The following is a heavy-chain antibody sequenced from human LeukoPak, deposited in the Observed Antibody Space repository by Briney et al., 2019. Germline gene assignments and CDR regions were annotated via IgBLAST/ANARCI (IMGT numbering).Heavy chain of an antibody. D-gene: IGHD6-13*01. CDR2: INSDGSST. V-gene: IGHV3-74*01. Sequence: GGSLRLSCAASGFTFSNYWMHWVGQAPGKGLVWLSRINSDGSSTSYADSVKGRFTISRDNAKNTLYVQMNSLRDEDTAVYYCVRQYRVAAPADYWGQGTLVTVSS. CDR1: GFTFSNYW. CDR3: VRQYRVAAPADY. J-gene: IGHJ4*02.